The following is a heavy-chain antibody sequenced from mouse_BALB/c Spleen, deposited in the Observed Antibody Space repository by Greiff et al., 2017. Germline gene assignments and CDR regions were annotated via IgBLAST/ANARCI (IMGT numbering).Heavy chain of an antibody. J-gene: IGHJ3*01. CDR3: TRGGNYQAWFAY. CDR2: IRLKSNNYAT. CDR1: GFTFSNYW. Sequence: DVKLVESGGGLVQPGGSMKLSCVASGFTFSNYWMNWVRQSPEKGLEWVAEIRLKSNNYATHYAESVKGRFTISRDDSKSSVYLQMNNLRAEDTGIYYCTRGGNYQAWFAYWGQGTLVTVSA. D-gene: IGHD2-1*01. V-gene: IGHV6-6*02.